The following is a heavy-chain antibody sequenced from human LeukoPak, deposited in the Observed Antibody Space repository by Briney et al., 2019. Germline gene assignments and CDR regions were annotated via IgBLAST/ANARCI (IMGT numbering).Heavy chain of an antibody. Sequence: ASVKVSCKASGYTFTSYYMHWVRQAPGQGLEWMGIINPSGGSTSYAQKFQGRVTMTRDTSTSTVYMELSSLRSEDTAVYYCASVKEHSYGAGGLDYWGQGTLVTVSS. CDR2: INPSGGST. CDR3: ASVKEHSYGAGGLDY. J-gene: IGHJ4*02. V-gene: IGHV1-46*01. CDR1: GYTFTSYY. D-gene: IGHD5-18*01.